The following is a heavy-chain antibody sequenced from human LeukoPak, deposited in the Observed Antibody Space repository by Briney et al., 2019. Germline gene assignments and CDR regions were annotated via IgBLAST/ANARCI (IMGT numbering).Heavy chain of an antibody. J-gene: IGHJ4*02. D-gene: IGHD3-10*01. CDR2: ISGSGGRA. V-gene: IGHV3-23*01. CDR3: AKSIWRVRGVWDVVTEDYFDY. CDR1: GFTFSRHA. Sequence: GGSLRLSCAASGFTFSRHAMSWVRQAPGKGLEWVSIISGSGGRAYFADSVKGRFTISRDNSKNTLYLQMNSLRAEDTAVYFCAKSIWRVRGVWDVVTEDYFDYWGQGTLVTVSS.